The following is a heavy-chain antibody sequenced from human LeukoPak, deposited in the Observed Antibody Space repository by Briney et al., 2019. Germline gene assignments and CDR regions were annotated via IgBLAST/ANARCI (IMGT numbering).Heavy chain of an antibody. CDR1: GFTFSDYY. D-gene: IGHD3-22*01. CDR2: ISSSGSTI. Sequence: GGSLRLSCAASGFTFSDYYMSWIRQAPGKGLEWVSYISSSGSTIYYADSVKGRFTISRDNAKNSLYPQMNSLRAEDTAVYYCARDYYDSSGFLYYYYYGMDVWGQGTTVTVSS. CDR3: ARDYYDSSGFLYYYYYGMDV. J-gene: IGHJ6*02. V-gene: IGHV3-11*01.